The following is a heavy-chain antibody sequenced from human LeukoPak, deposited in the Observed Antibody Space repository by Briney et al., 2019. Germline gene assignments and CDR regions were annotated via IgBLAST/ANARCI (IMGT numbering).Heavy chain of an antibody. CDR3: ARAPREGFSGSYHDY. D-gene: IGHD1-26*01. Sequence: GGSLRLSCAASGFTFSSYSMHWVRQAPGKGLEYVSAVSSNGDNTYYANSVKGRFTISRDNSKNTLYLQMASLRGEDTAVYYCARAPREGFSGSYHDYWGQGTLVTVSS. CDR1: GFTFSSYS. V-gene: IGHV3-64*01. CDR2: VSSNGDNT. J-gene: IGHJ4*02.